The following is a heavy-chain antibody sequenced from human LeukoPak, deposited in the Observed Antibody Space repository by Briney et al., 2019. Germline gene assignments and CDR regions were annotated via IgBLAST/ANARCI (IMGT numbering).Heavy chain of an antibody. CDR3: ASTKRGYYDAGYYFDY. V-gene: IGHV4-30-2*01. Sequence: SQTLSLTCAVSGGSISSGGYSWSWIRQPPGKGLEWIGDIYHSGSTYYNPSLKSRVTISVDRSKNQFSLKLSSVTAADTAVYYCASTKRGYYDAGYYFDYWGQGALVTVSS. CDR1: GGSISSGGYS. J-gene: IGHJ4*02. CDR2: IYHSGST. D-gene: IGHD3-22*01.